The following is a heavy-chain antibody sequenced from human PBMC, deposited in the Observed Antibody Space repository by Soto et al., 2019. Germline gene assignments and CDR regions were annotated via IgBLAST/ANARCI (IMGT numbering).Heavy chain of an antibody. CDR2: ISWNSGSI. V-gene: IGHV3-9*01. Sequence: GGSLRLSCAASGFTFDDYAMHWVRQAPGKGLEWVSGISWNSGSIGYADSVKGRFTISRDNAKNSLYLQMNSLRAEDTALYYCAKDMSVEGYYYYMDVWGKGTTVTVSS. J-gene: IGHJ6*03. CDR1: GFTFDDYA. CDR3: AKDMSVEGYYYYMDV. D-gene: IGHD2-15*01.